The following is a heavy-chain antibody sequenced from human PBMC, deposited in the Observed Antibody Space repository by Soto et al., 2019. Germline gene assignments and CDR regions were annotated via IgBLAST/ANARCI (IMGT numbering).Heavy chain of an antibody. J-gene: IGHJ4*02. CDR1: GFTFSSYS. CDR2: ISSSSSYI. V-gene: IGHV3-21*01. Sequence: EVQLVESGGGLVKPGGSLRLSCAASGFTFSSYSMNWVRQAPGKGLEWVSSISSSSSYIYYADSVKGRFTISRDNAKNSRYLQMNSLRAEDTAVYYCARDWTGCSSTSCYDGGFDYWGQGTLVTVSS. CDR3: ARDWTGCSSTSCYDGGFDY. D-gene: IGHD2-2*01.